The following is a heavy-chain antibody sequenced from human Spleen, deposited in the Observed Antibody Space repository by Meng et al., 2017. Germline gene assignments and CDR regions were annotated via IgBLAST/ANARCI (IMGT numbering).Heavy chain of an antibody. D-gene: IGHD4-17*01. V-gene: IGHV1-46*01. CDR3: ARDAYYGDYEINWFDP. Sequence: VKLVHAGAEWKTPGASVKVSCKASGYTFTRYYMHWVRQAPGQGLEWIGIINPSGGRTTYAQKFQGRVTVTRDTSASTVYMELRSLTSEDTAVYYCARDAYYGDYEINWFDPWGQGTLVTVSS. J-gene: IGHJ5*02. CDR2: INPSGGRT. CDR1: GYTFTRYY.